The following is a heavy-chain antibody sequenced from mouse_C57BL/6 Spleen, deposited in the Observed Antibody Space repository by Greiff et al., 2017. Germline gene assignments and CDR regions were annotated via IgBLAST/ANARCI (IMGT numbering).Heavy chain of an antibody. J-gene: IGHJ3*01. D-gene: IGHD2-4*01. CDR3: AKHPYDYDGSWFAY. CDR2: INPNNGGT. CDR1: GYTFTDYY. V-gene: IGHV1-26*01. Sequence: EVQLQQSGPELVKPGASVKISCKASGYTFTDYYMNWVKQSHGKSLEWIGDINPNNGGTSYNQKFKGKATLTVDKSSSTAYMELRSLTSEDSAVYYCAKHPYDYDGSWFAYWGQGTLVTVSA.